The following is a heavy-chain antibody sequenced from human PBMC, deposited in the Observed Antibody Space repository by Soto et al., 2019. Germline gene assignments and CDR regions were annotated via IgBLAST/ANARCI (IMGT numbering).Heavy chain of an antibody. Sequence: SETLSLTCTVSGVTVSSDAYYWSWIRQHPGKGLEWIGNIYHTGSTCYSPSLKSRVVISLDTSNNQFSLTLTSVTAADTAVYYCARYRFSGNKWSKLDYWGRGTLVTVSS. CDR3: ARYRFSGNKWSKLDY. CDR2: IYHTGST. J-gene: IGHJ4*02. CDR1: GVTVSSDAYY. V-gene: IGHV4-31*03. D-gene: IGHD3-16*02.